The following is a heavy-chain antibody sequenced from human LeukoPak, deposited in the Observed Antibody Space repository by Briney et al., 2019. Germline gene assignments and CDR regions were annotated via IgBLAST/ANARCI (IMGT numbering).Heavy chain of an antibody. Sequence: ASVKVSCKASGYTFTSYGISWVRQAPGQGLEWMGWINPNSGNTNYAQKLQGRVTMTTDTSTSTAYMELGSLRSDDTAVYYCARSEENASRYFDWLNWFDPWGQGTLVTVSS. CDR3: ARSEENASRYFDWLNWFDP. CDR1: GYTFTSYG. V-gene: IGHV1-18*01. D-gene: IGHD3-9*01. J-gene: IGHJ5*02. CDR2: INPNSGNT.